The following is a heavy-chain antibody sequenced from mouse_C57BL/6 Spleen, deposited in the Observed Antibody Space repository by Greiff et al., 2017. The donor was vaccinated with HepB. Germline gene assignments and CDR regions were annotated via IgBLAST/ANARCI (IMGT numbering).Heavy chain of an antibody. V-gene: IGHV1-50*01. Sequence: QVQLKQPGAELVKPGASVKLSCKASGYTFTSYWMQWVKQRPGQGLEWIGEIDPSDSYTNYNQKFKGKATLTVDTSSSTAYMQLSSLTSEDSAVYYCARSYAYGEYFAVWGTGTTVTVSS. CDR1: GYTFTSYW. J-gene: IGHJ1*03. CDR2: IDPSDSYT. D-gene: IGHD2-2*01. CDR3: ARSYAYGEYFAV.